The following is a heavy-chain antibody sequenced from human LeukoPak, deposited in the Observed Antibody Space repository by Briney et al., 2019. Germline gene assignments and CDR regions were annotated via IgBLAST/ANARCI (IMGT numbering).Heavy chain of an antibody. CDR2: IYYSGST. V-gene: IGHV4-59*11. J-gene: IGHJ5*02. D-gene: IGHD2-15*01. CDR1: GGSISSHY. Sequence: PSETLSLTCTVSGGSISSHYWSWIRQPPGKGLEWIGYIYYSGSTNYNPSLKSRVTISVDTSKNQFSLKLSPVTAADTAVYYCARDLLGGHSSYNWFDPWGQGTLVTVSS. CDR3: ARDLLGGHSSYNWFDP.